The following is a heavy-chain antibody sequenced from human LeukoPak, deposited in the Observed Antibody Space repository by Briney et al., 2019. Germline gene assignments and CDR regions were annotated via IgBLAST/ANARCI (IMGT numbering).Heavy chain of an antibody. CDR3: ARATFSLGYCSSTSCPYYYYYYMDV. CDR1: GGSISSYY. J-gene: IGHJ6*03. D-gene: IGHD2-2*01. Sequence: SETLSLTCTVSGGSISSYYWSWIRQPPGKGLEWIGYIYYSGSTNYNPSLKSRVTISVGTSKNQFSLKLSSVTAADTAVYYCARATFSLGYCSSTSCPYYYYYYMDVWGKGTTVTVSS. V-gene: IGHV4-59*01. CDR2: IYYSGST.